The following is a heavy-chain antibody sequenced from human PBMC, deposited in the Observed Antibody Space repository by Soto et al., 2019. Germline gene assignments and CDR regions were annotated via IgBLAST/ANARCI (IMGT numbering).Heavy chain of an antibody. J-gene: IGHJ4*02. V-gene: IGHV3-30*18. Sequence: QVQLVESGGGVVQPGRSLRLSCAASGFTFSSYGMHWVRQAPGKGLEWVAVISYDGSNKYYADSVKGRFTISTDNSKNTLYLQMNSLRAEDTAVYYCAKETYSGPLDYWGQGTLVTVSS. CDR1: GFTFSSYG. D-gene: IGHD2-15*01. CDR3: AKETYSGPLDY. CDR2: ISYDGSNK.